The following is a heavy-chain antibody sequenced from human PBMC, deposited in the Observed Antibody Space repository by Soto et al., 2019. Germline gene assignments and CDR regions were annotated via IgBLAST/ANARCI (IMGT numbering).Heavy chain of an antibody. J-gene: IGHJ4*02. CDR2: IYSLGNT. D-gene: IGHD3-10*01. CDR1: GGSMSEYC. Sequence: SETLSHSFRVSGGSMSEYCWSWIRQSPGKGLDWIGNIYSLGNTDYNPSLKSRVTISVDTSKRQFSLRLTSLTAADTTVYYCARHGRDGSGSPYSAYLGPGTQVTASS. V-gene: IGHV4-59*01. CDR3: ARHGRDGSGSPYSAY.